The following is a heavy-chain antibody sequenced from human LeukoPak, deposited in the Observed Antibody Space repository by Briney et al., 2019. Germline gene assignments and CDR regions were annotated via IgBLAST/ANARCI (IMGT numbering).Heavy chain of an antibody. D-gene: IGHD4-17*01. CDR3: AKDRAVTLAN. Sequence: GGSLRLSCAASGFTVSSNYTGWVRQAPGKGLEWVSIIIDGGSTYYADSVKGRFTISRDNSKNTLYLQMNSLRAEDTAVYYCAKDRAVTLANWGQGTLVTVSS. J-gene: IGHJ4*02. CDR2: IIDGGST. V-gene: IGHV3-53*05. CDR1: GFTVSSNY.